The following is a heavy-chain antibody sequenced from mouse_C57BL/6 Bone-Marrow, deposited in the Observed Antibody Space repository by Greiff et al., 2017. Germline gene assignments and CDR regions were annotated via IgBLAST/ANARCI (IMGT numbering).Heavy chain of an antibody. CDR2: IDPSDSYT. D-gene: IGHD2-3*01. CDR3: ARWGWLQFAY. V-gene: IGHV1-50*01. J-gene: IGHJ3*01. Sequence: QVQLKQPGAELVKPGASVKLSCKASGYTFTSYWMQWVKQRPGQGLEWIGEIDPSDSYTNYNQKFKGKATLTVDTSSSTAYMQLSSLTSEDSAVYYCARWGWLQFAYWGQGTLVTVSA. CDR1: GYTFTSYW.